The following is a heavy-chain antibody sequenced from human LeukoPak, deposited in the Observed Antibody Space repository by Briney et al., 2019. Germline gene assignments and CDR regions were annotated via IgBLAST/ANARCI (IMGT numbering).Heavy chain of an antibody. CDR2: ISSTGNT. V-gene: IGHV4-4*07. D-gene: IGHD1-26*01. CDR3: ARVPPSYSDSSKIYYYYYVDV. Sequence: PSETLSLTCTVSGGSITNCCWGWIRQPAGRGLDWIGRISSTGNTAYSPSLQIRVTMSVDTSKNQFSLKLNSVTAADTAVYYCARVPPSYSDSSKIYYYYYVDVCRKGTTVSVP. CDR1: GGSITNCC. J-gene: IGHJ6*03.